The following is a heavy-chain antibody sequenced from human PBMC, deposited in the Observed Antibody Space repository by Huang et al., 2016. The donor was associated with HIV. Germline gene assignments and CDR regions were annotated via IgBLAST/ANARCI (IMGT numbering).Heavy chain of an antibody. V-gene: IGHV4-34*04. CDR2: IHHSGIP. CDR1: GGSLSGFY. D-gene: IGHD3-10*01. CDR3: ARRGSAYGSSFFDS. J-gene: IGHJ4*02. Sequence: QVQLKQWGAGLLTPSETLSLTCAVYGGSLSGFYWNWIRQPPGKGLEWIGEIHHSGIPRNPSLKSRATISGDTSKNQFSLKLISVTGADTVVYFCARRGSAYGSSFFDSWGPGTLVSVS.